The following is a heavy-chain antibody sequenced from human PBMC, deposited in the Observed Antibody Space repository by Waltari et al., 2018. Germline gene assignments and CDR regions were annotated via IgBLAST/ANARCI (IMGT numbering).Heavy chain of an antibody. CDR2: ISSGGSRT. J-gene: IGHJ4*02. V-gene: IGHV3-23*03. D-gene: IGHD2-15*01. Sequence: EVQLLESGGGLEQPGGSLRLSCAVSGFWSSIYAMTWVRQAPGKGLEWVSFISSGGSRTSYGDSVKGRFTISRDISKNTLYLQMDSLRADDTAVYFCAKCTGGSCYGIDYWGQGILVTVSS. CDR1: GFWSSIYA. CDR3: AKCTGGSCYGIDY.